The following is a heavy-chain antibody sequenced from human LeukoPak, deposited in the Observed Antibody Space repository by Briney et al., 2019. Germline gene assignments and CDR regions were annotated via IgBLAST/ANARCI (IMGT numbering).Heavy chain of an antibody. CDR1: GFTFSSCA. Sequence: PGGSLRLSCSASGFTFSSCAMTWVRQAPGKGLGWVSSISGSGATTYYADSVKGRFTISRDNSNNTVYLQMNSLRADDTAVYYCAKGQSRVGASDPFDSWGQGMQVGVSS. CDR3: AKGQSRVGASDPFDS. D-gene: IGHD1-26*01. V-gene: IGHV3-23*01. J-gene: IGHJ4*02. CDR2: ISGSGATT.